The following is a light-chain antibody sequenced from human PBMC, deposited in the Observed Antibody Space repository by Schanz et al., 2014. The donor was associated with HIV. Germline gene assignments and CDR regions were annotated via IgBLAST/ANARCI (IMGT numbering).Light chain of an antibody. CDR2: DVN. CDR3: SSCTGSNTYV. Sequence: QSALAQPASMSASPGQSITISCVGSGTDIGDDNYVSWYQHHPGTAPKLLIFDVNIRPSGVSDRFAGSKSGNTASLTISGLQAEDEADYYCSSCTGSNTYVFGTGTKLTVL. CDR1: GTDIGDDNY. V-gene: IGLV2-14*03. J-gene: IGLJ1*01.